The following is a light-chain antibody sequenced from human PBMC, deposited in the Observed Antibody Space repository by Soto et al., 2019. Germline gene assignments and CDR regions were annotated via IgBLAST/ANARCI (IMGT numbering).Light chain of an antibody. Sequence: DIQMTQSPSTLPASVGDRVISTCRASQGLTNALVWYQQKPGKAPNLLIYKASNLASGVPLRFSGSGSGTEFTLTISSLQPEDFATYYCQQHISYPRTFGQGTQVEIK. CDR1: QGLTNA. V-gene: IGKV1-5*03. CDR2: KAS. CDR3: QQHISYPRT. J-gene: IGKJ1*01.